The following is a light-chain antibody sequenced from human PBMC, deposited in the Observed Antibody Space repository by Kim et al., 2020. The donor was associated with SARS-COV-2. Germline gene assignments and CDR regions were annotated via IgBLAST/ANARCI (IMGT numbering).Light chain of an antibody. Sequence: VSVGERATLSCRASQSVSSSLAWYQQKPGQAPRLLIYGASTRATGIPARFSGSGSGTEFTLTISSLQSEDFAVYYCQQYNNWPETFGQGTKVDIK. CDR1: QSVSSS. J-gene: IGKJ1*01. V-gene: IGKV3-15*01. CDR3: QQYNNWPET. CDR2: GAS.